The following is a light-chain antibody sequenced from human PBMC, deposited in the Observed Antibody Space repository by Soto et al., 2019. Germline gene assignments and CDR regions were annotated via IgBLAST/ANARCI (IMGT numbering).Light chain of an antibody. Sequence: SYELTQPPSVSVSTGQTARITCSGDKLGVKYACWYQQKPGQSPVLVIYQDSKRPSGIPEQFSGSNSGNTATLTISGTQAMDEADYYCQAWDSSNNLVFGGGTKLTVL. J-gene: IGLJ2*01. CDR2: QDS. CDR1: KLGVKY. CDR3: QAWDSSNNLV. V-gene: IGLV3-1*01.